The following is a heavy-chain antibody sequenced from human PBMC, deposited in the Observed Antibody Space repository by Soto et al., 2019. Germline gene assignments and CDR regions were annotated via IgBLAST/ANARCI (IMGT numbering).Heavy chain of an antibody. CDR3: ARARSFQMGDFDP. CDR1: GGSFSGYA. J-gene: IGHJ5*02. CDR2: IHHSGST. V-gene: IGHV4-34*01. D-gene: IGHD3-16*01. Sequence: QVQLQQWGAGLLKPSATLSLTCAVYGGSFSGYAWSWIRQPPGKWLEWIGEIHHSGSTNYNASLKSRVTISVDTYKNQCSRTLSSVTAADTAVYYCARARSFQMGDFDPWGQGTLVTVSS.